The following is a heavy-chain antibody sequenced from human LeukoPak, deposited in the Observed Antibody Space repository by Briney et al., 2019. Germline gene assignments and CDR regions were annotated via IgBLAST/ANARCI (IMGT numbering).Heavy chain of an antibody. J-gene: IGHJ5*02. CDR2: INQDGSDK. V-gene: IGHV3-7*04. Sequence: GGSLRLSCAASGLTFSSYWMNWVRQAPGKGLEWVANINQDGSDKYYVDSVKGRFTISRDNAKNSLYLQMNSLRAEDTAVYYCAREKWGLHHWGQGTLVTVSS. D-gene: IGHD7-27*01. CDR3: AREKWGLHH. CDR1: GLTFSSYW.